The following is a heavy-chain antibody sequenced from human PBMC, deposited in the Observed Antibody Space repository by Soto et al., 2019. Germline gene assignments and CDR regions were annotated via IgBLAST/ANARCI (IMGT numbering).Heavy chain of an antibody. J-gene: IGHJ4*02. V-gene: IGHV4-30-4*01. CDR1: GGSINSGDYY. CDR3: AIFSFLESLQRAFYS. D-gene: IGHD3-9*01. Sequence: SETLSLTCTVSGGSINSGDYYWSWIRQPPGKGLEYIGYIYYRGSTYYNPSLRSRVTISVDTSKNQFSLKLSSVTVSDTAVFYCAIFSFLESLQRAFYSCGQGSLVTVYS. CDR2: IYYRGST.